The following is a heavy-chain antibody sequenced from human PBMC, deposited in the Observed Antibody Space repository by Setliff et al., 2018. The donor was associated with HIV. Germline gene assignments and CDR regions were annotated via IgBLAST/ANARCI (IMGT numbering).Heavy chain of an antibody. J-gene: IGHJ4*03. CDR1: GGSISRYY. Sequence: TSETLSLTCTVSGGSISRYYWSWIRQPAGKGLEWIGRIYPSGNINYNPSLKSRLTMSIDTSKNQFSLKLSSVTATDTAVYYCAGGRYFRDIRDSRFDFWGQGTMVTVSS. V-gene: IGHV4-4*07. D-gene: IGHD3-9*01. CDR3: AGGRYFRDIRDSRFDF. CDR2: IYPSGNI.